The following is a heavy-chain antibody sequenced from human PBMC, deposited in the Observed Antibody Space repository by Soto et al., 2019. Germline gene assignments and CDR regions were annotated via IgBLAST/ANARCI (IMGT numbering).Heavy chain of an antibody. J-gene: IGHJ5*02. CDR1: GFIFSSYG. V-gene: IGHV3-33*01. D-gene: IGHD5-12*01. Sequence: GGSLRLSCAASGFIFSSYGMHWVRQAPGKGLEWVALIWFDGTNKYYGDSVKGRLTISRDNSKNMLYLQMNSLRVEDTAVYYCARDWSYSPFDPWGQGTLVTVSS. CDR2: IWFDGTNK. CDR3: ARDWSYSPFDP.